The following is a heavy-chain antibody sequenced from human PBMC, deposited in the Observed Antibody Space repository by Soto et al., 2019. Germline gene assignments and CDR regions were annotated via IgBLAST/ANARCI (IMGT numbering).Heavy chain of an antibody. CDR2: IYPGDSDT. CDR3: ARRITMYGGWFDP. CDR1: GYSFTGYW. D-gene: IGHD3-10*02. Sequence: PGESLKISCKGSGYSFTGYWISWVRQMPGKGLEWMGIIYPGDSDTRYSPSFQGQVTISADKSISTAYLQWSSLKASDTAMYYCARRITMYGGWFDPWGQGTLVTVSS. V-gene: IGHV5-51*01. J-gene: IGHJ5*02.